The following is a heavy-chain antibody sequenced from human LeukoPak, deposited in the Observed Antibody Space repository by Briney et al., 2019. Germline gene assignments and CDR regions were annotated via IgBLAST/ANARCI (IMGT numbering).Heavy chain of an antibody. D-gene: IGHD6-19*01. V-gene: IGHV1-69*04. Sequence: SVKVSCKASGGTFSSYAISWVRQAPGQGLEWMGRIIPILGIANYAQEFQGRVTITADKSTSTAYMELSSLRSEDTAVYYCARVGSGWYYAYWGQGTLVTVSS. J-gene: IGHJ4*02. CDR3: ARVGSGWYYAY. CDR1: GGTFSSYA. CDR2: IIPILGIA.